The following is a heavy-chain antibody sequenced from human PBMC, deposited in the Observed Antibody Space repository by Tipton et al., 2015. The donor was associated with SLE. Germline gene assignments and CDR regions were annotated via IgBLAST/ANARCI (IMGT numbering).Heavy chain of an antibody. CDR2: VFYSGST. Sequence: TLSLTCSVSDDSIRNSDYYWGWIRQSPGKGLEWIGSVFYSGSTYYNSSLKSRVIISLDTSKNHFSLKLSSVTAADTAVYYCARVPRTFYYDYSGHFDYWGPGTLVTVSS. V-gene: IGHV4-39*07. CDR3: ARVPRTFYYDYSGHFDY. CDR1: DDSIRNSDYY. D-gene: IGHD3-22*01. J-gene: IGHJ4*02.